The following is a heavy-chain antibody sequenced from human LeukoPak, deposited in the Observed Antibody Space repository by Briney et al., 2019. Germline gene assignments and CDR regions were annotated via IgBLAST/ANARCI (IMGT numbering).Heavy chain of an antibody. J-gene: IGHJ3*02. V-gene: IGHV3-15*01. D-gene: IGHD1-26*01. CDR2: IKSKTDGGTT. Sequence: GGSLRLSCAASGFTFSNAWMSWVHQAPGKGLEWVGRIKSKTDGGTTDYAAPVKGRFTISRDDSKNTLYLQMNSLKTEDTAVYYCTVGALQGAFDIWGQGTMVTVSS. CDR1: GFTFSNAW. CDR3: TVGALQGAFDI.